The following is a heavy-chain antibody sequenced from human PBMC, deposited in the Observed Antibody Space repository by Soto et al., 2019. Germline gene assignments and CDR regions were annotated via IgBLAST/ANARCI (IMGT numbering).Heavy chain of an antibody. Sequence: LVESGGGLVKPGGSLTLSCAASGFTFSTYTTNWVRQAPGRGLEWLSSISGSGKYIYYADSVRGRFTIPRDNAKNSLFLQMNSLRAEDTAVYYCARESIATASGFDFWGQGARVTVSS. D-gene: IGHD6-13*01. CDR2: ISGSGKYI. J-gene: IGHJ4*02. CDR1: GFTFSTYT. V-gene: IGHV3-21*01. CDR3: ARESIATASGFDF.